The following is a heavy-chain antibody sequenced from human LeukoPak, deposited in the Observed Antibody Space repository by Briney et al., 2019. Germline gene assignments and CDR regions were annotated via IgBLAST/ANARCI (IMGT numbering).Heavy chain of an antibody. CDR1: GGSISSGGYY. Sequence: SQTLSLTCTVSGGSISSGGYYWSWIRQHPGKGLEWIGYIYYSGSTYYNPSLKSRVTISVDTSKNQFSLKLSSVTAADTAVYYCARHVDGDYYYGMDVWGQGTTVTVSS. CDR3: ARHVDGDYYYGMDV. J-gene: IGHJ6*02. D-gene: IGHD4-17*01. V-gene: IGHV4-31*03. CDR2: IYYSGST.